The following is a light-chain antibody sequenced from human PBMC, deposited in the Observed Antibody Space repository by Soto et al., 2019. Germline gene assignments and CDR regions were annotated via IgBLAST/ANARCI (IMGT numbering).Light chain of an antibody. Sequence: EIVVTQSPGTLSLSPGERAPLSCRASQRVSSNYLAWYQQKPGQAPRLLIYGASSRASDIPDRFSGSGSGTDFTPIISRLEPEDFAMYYCQQYGSTPFTFGPGTKVDVK. V-gene: IGKV3-20*01. CDR3: QQYGSTPFT. J-gene: IGKJ3*01. CDR1: QRVSSNY. CDR2: GAS.